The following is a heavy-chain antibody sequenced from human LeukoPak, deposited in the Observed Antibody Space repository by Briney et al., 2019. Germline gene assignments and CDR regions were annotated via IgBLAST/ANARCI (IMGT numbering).Heavy chain of an antibody. CDR2: IYSGGTT. D-gene: IGHD1-26*01. Sequence: GGSLRLSCAASGFTVSSNYINWVRQAPGKGLEWVSLIYSGGTTYYADSVKGRFTISRDNAKNSLYLQMNSLRAEDTAVYYCARVGIVGVHFDYWGQGTLVTVSS. CDR3: ARVGIVGVHFDY. V-gene: IGHV3-53*01. J-gene: IGHJ4*02. CDR1: GFTVSSNY.